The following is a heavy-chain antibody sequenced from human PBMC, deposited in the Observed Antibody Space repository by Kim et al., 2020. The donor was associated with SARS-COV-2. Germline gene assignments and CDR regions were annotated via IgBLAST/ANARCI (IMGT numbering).Heavy chain of an antibody. CDR1: GYTFTSYA. V-gene: IGHV7-4-1*02. CDR3: ARDYDILTGAPYYYYYMDV. D-gene: IGHD3-9*01. Sequence: ASVKVSCKASGYTFTSYAMNWVRQAPGQGLEWMGWINTNTGNPTYAQGFTGRFVFSLDTAVSTAYLQISSLKAEDTAVYYCARDYDILTGAPYYYYYMDVWGKATTVTVSS. CDR2: INTNTGNP. J-gene: IGHJ6*03.